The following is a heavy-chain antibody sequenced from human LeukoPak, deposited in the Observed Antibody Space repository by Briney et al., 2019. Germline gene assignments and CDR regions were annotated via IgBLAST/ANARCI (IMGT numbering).Heavy chain of an antibody. Sequence: ASVKVSCKASGYTFTGYYMHWVRHAPGQGLEWMGWINPNSGGTNYAQKFQGRVTMTRDTSISTAYMELSRLRSDDTAVYYCARENLVRGVINFDYWGQGTLVTVSS. CDR1: GYTFTGYY. V-gene: IGHV1-2*02. CDR2: INPNSGGT. CDR3: ARENLVRGVINFDY. J-gene: IGHJ4*02. D-gene: IGHD3-10*01.